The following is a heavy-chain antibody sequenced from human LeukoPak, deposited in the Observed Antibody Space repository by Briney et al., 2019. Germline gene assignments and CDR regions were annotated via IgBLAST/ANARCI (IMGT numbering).Heavy chain of an antibody. D-gene: IGHD2-21*02. V-gene: IGHV3-33*08. CDR2: IWFDGSKK. CDR1: GFTFSSFG. CDR3: ARDGCGGDCYLADY. Sequence: GGSLRLSCAASGFTFSSFGMTWVRQAPGKGLEWVAVIWFDGSKKYYADSVKGRITISRDDSKNTLYLQMNSLRAEDTAVYYCARDGCGGDCYLADYWGQGTLVTVSS. J-gene: IGHJ4*02.